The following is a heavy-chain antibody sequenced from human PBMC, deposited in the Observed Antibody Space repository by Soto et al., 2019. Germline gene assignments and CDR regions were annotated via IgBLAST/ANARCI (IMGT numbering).Heavy chain of an antibody. CDR3: AKDQQALGYSYGTYYYYAMDV. CDR1: GFTFSTYG. CDR2: ISYDGSDK. Sequence: QVQLVESGGGVVQPGRSLRLSCAASGFTFSTYGMHWVRQAPGKGLEWVAVISYDGSDKNCVDSAKGRFTISRDNSKNTLYLQMNSLRPEDTAVYYCAKDQQALGYSYGTYYYYAMDVWGQGTTVIVSS. J-gene: IGHJ6*02. D-gene: IGHD5-18*01. V-gene: IGHV3-30*18.